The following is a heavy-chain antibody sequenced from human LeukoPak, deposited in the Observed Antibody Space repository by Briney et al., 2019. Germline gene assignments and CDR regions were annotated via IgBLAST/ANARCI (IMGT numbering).Heavy chain of an antibody. CDR3: ARATQYCSGGSCYDTWFDP. CDR2: ISSRSSYR. J-gene: IGHJ5*02. Sequence: GGSLRLSCAASGFTFSSYSMNWVRQAPGKGLEWVSSISSRSSYRYYADSMKGRFTISRDNAKNSLYLQMNSLRAADTAVYYCARATQYCSGGSCYDTWFDPWGQGTLVTVSS. V-gene: IGHV3-21*01. CDR1: GFTFSSYS. D-gene: IGHD2-15*01.